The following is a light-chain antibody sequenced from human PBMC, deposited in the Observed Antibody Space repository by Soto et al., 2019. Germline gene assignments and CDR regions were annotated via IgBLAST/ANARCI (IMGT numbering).Light chain of an antibody. Sequence: QSALTQPASVSGSPGQSITISCTGTSSDVGRYNYVSWYQHHPGKAPKFMIYDVSNRPSGVSSRFSGSKSGNTASLTISGLQAEDEADYYCSSYRTNSTRVFGGGTKLTVL. V-gene: IGLV2-14*03. CDR2: DVS. CDR3: SSYRTNSTRV. CDR1: SSDVGRYNY. J-gene: IGLJ2*01.